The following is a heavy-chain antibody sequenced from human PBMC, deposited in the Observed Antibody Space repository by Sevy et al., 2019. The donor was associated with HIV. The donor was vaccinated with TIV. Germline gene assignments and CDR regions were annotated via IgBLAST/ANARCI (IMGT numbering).Heavy chain of an antibody. CDR1: GFIFSSFW. J-gene: IGHJ4*02. CDR3: TRGPRDY. Sequence: GGSLRLSCAASGFIFSSFWMIWVRQAPGKGLEWVANINEDGSEKYYVDSVKGRFAISRDNAKNLVYLQMNSLRAEDTAVYYCTRGPRDYWGQGTLVTVSS. V-gene: IGHV3-7*03. CDR2: INEDGSEK.